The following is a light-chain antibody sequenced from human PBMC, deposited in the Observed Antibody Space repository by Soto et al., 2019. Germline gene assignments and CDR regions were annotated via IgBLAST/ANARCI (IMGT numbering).Light chain of an antibody. CDR2: GVS. CDR1: SSDVGSYNL. J-gene: IGLJ2*01. V-gene: IGLV2-23*02. Sequence: QSVLTQPASVSGSPGQSITISCTGTSSDVGSYNLVSWYQQHPGKAPKLMIYGVSKRPSGVSNRFSGSKSGNTASLTISGLQAEDEADYYCCSYAGSSTFVFGGGTQLTVL. CDR3: CSYAGSSTFV.